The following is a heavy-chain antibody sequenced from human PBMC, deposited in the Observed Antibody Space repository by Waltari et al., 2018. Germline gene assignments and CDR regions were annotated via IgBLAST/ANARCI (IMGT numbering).Heavy chain of an antibody. J-gene: IGHJ4*02. CDR3: ARATTGFDY. V-gene: IGHV3-48*04. CDR2: ISSSSSTI. Sequence: EVQLVESGGGLVQPGGSLRLSCAASGFTFSSYSMNWVRQAPGKGLEWVSYISSSSSTIYYADSGKGRFTISRDNAKNSLYLQMNSLRAEDTAVYYCARATTGFDYWGQGTLVTVSS. CDR1: GFTFSSYS. D-gene: IGHD1-26*01.